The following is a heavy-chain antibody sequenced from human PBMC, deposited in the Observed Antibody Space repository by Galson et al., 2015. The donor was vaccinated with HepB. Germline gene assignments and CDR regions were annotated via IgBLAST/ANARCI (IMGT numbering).Heavy chain of an antibody. CDR1: GFTVSSNY. Sequence: SLRLSCAASGFTVSSNYMSWVRQAPGKGLEWVSYISSSSSTIYYADSVKGRFTISRDNAKNSLYLQMNSLRAEDTAVYYCARMYYYDSSGYDAFDYWGQGTLVTVSS. D-gene: IGHD3-22*01. V-gene: IGHV3-48*01. CDR3: ARMYYYDSSGYDAFDY. J-gene: IGHJ4*02. CDR2: ISSSSSTI.